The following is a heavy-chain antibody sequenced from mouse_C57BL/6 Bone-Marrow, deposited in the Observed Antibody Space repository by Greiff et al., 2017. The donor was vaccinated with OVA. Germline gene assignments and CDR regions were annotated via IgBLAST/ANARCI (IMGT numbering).Heavy chain of an antibody. CDR3: ARPEYYGSSYVGYFDV. Sequence: EVQGVESGGGLVKPGGSLKLSCAASGFTFSDYGMHWVRQAPEKGLEWVAYISSGSSTIYYADTVKGRFTISRDNAKNTLFLQMTSLRSEDTAMYYCARPEYYGSSYVGYFDVWGTGITVTVSS. V-gene: IGHV5-17*01. CDR1: GFTFSDYG. CDR2: ISSGSSTI. J-gene: IGHJ1*03. D-gene: IGHD1-1*01.